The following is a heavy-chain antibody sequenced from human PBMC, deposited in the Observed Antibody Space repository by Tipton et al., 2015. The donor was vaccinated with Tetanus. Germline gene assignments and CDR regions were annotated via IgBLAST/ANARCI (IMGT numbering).Heavy chain of an antibody. D-gene: IGHD5-18*01. J-gene: IGHJ4*02. Sequence: TLSLTCTVSGGSISSSYYWGWIRQPPGKGLEWIGNSYYRGGAYYNPSLKSRVTISVDTSKNQFPLKLSSVTAADTAMYYCAKRAGYSYGSPDFDYWGQGTQVTVSS. CDR2: SYYRGGA. V-gene: IGHV4-39*01. CDR1: GGSISSSYY. CDR3: AKRAGYSYGSPDFDY.